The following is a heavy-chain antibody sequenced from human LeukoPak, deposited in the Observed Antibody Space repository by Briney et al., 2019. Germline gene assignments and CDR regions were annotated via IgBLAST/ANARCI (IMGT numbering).Heavy chain of an antibody. CDR1: GYSISSGYH. Sequence: SETLSLTCTVSGYSISSGYHWSWIRQPPGKGLEWIGYIYDSGSTNYNPSLKSRVTISIDTSKNQFSLKLSSVTAADTAVYYCARHMYSGRYYGTDYWGQGTLVTVSS. D-gene: IGHD1-26*01. CDR2: IYDSGST. J-gene: IGHJ4*02. V-gene: IGHV4-59*08. CDR3: ARHMYSGRYYGTDY.